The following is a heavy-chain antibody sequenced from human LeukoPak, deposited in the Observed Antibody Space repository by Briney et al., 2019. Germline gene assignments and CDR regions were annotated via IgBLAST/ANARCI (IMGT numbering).Heavy chain of an antibody. CDR1: GFTFDDYT. V-gene: IGHV3-43*01. D-gene: IGHD4-23*01. J-gene: IGHJ6*02. CDR2: ISWDGGST. Sequence: GGSLRLSCAASGFTFDDYTMHWVRQAPGKGLEWVSLISWDGGSTYYADSVKGRFTISRDNSKNSLYLQMNSLRTEDTALYYCAKDGGRGVYCYYGMDVWGQGTTVTVSS. CDR3: AKDGGRGVYCYYGMDV.